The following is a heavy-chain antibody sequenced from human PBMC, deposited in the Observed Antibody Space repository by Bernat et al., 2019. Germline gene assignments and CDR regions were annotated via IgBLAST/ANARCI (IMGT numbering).Heavy chain of an antibody. J-gene: IGHJ3*02. CDR1: GYTFTSYY. CDR3: ARDAYCSGGSCYSLGAFDI. Sequence: QVQLVQSGAEVKKPGASVKVSCKASGYTFTSYYMHWVRQAPGQGLEWMGIINPSGGSTSYAQKFQGRVTMTRDTSTSTVYMELSSLRSEDTAVYYCARDAYCSGGSCYSLGAFDIWGQGTMVTVSS. CDR2: INPSGGST. D-gene: IGHD2-15*01. V-gene: IGHV1-46*01.